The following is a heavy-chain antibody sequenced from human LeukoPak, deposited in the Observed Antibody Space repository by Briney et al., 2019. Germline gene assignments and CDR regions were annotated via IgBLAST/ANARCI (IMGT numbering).Heavy chain of an antibody. J-gene: IGHJ6*03. CDR2: INHSGST. Sequence: SETLSLTCAVYGGSFSGYYWSWIRQPPGKGLEWIGEINHSGSTNYNPSLKSRVTISVDTSKNQFSLKLSSVTAADTAVYYCARHVGYCSSTSCYGRYYYYYMDVWGKGTTVTVSS. D-gene: IGHD2-2*01. CDR3: ARHVGYCSSTSCYGRYYYYYMDV. V-gene: IGHV4-34*01. CDR1: GGSFSGYY.